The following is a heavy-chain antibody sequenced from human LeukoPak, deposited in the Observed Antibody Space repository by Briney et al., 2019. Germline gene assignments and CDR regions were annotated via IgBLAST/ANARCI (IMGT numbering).Heavy chain of an antibody. D-gene: IGHD6-19*01. V-gene: IGHV1-3*01. CDR2: INAGNGNT. CDR3: AIRAVAGTHLTY. CDR1: GYTFTSYA. J-gene: IGHJ4*02. Sequence: GASVKVSCKASGYTFTSYAMHWVRQAPGQRLEWVGWINAGNGNTKYSQKFQGRVTITRDTSASTAYMELSSLRSEDTAVYYCAIRAVAGTHLTYWGQGTLVTVSS.